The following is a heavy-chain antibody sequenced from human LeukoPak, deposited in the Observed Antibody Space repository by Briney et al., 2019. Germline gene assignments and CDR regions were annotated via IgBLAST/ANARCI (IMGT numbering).Heavy chain of an antibody. D-gene: IGHD3-10*01. CDR3: AREPMVRGVMYYGMDV. CDR1: GFTFRSYA. Sequence: GKSLRLSCAASGFTFRSYAIHWVRQAPGKGLEWVSSISSSSSYIYYADSVKGRFTISRDNAKSSLYLQMNSLRAEDTAVYYCAREPMVRGVMYYGMDVWGQGTTVTVSS. V-gene: IGHV3-21*01. J-gene: IGHJ6*02. CDR2: ISSSSSYI.